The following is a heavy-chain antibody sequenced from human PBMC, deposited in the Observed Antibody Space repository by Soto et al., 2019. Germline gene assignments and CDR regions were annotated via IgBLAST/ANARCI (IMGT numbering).Heavy chain of an antibody. V-gene: IGHV5-51*01. CDR2: IYPGDSDT. J-gene: IGHJ4*02. Sequence: GQSLKISCKGSGYSCSSYWIGWVRQMPGKGLEWMGIIYPGDSDTRYSPSFQGQVTMSADKSISTAYLQWSSLKASDTAMYYCARRSSSSWYSDYWGQGTLVTVSS. CDR1: GYSCSSYW. CDR3: ARRSSSSWYSDY. D-gene: IGHD6-13*01.